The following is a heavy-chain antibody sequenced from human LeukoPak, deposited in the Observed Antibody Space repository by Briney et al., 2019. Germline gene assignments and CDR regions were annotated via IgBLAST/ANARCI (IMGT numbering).Heavy chain of an antibody. Sequence: ETLSLTCAVHGGSFSGYYWSWIRQPPGKGLEWVSTLSASGGSTFYAASVKGRSTVSRDNSKNTLFLQMNTLRAEDTAVYYCATLYGDYNWYFDLWGRGTLVTVSS. V-gene: IGHV3-23*01. D-gene: IGHD4-17*01. CDR1: GGSFSGYY. CDR3: ATLYGDYNWYFDL. J-gene: IGHJ2*01. CDR2: LSASGGST.